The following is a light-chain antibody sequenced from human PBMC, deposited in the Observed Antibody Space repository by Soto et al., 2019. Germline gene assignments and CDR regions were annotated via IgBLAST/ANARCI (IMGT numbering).Light chain of an antibody. Sequence: EVVLTQSPGTLSLSPGERATLSCRASQSVSNNYLAGYQQKPGQAPRLLIYGASTRATGVPDRFSGSGSGKEFTLTISRLEPEDFVVFYCHQYSSSPRTFGQGTRVEVK. J-gene: IGKJ1*01. CDR2: GAS. V-gene: IGKV3-20*01. CDR1: QSVSNNY. CDR3: HQYSSSPRT.